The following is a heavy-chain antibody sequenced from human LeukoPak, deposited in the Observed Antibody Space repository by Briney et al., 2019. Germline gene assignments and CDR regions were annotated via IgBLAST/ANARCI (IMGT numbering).Heavy chain of an antibody. J-gene: IGHJ3*02. CDR2: FDPEDGET. D-gene: IGHD3-22*01. V-gene: IGHV1-24*01. CDR3: ATVTMIVVVKGASAFDI. CDR1: GYTLTELS. Sequence: GASVKVSCKVSGYTLTELSMHWVRQAPGKGLEWMGGFDPEDGETIYAQKFQGRVTMTEDTSTDTAYMELSSLRSEDTAVYYCATVTMIVVVKGASAFDIWGQGTMVTVSS.